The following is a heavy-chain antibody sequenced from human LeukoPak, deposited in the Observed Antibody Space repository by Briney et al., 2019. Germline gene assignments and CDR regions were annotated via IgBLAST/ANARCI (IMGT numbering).Heavy chain of an antibody. Sequence: GGSPGLSCAASGCTFSSYGMHWVCQAPGKGLEWVAVISYDGSNKYYADSVQSRFTISRDNSKNTLYLQMNSLRAEATAVYYCPSDGDCSGGSCYSLDYYYGMDVWAQGNTVTVSS. CDR2: ISYDGSNK. V-gene: IGHV3-30*19. CDR3: PSDGDCSGGSCYSLDYYYGMDV. J-gene: IGHJ6*02. D-gene: IGHD2-15*01. CDR1: GCTFSSYG.